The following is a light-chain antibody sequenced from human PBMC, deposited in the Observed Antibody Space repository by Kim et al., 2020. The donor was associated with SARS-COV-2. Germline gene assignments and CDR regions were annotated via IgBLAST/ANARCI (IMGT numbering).Light chain of an antibody. J-gene: IGLJ3*02. CDR2: EVS. Sequence: GQSVTIACTGTSSDVGGYNYVSWYQQRPGTAPKLMIYEVSTRPSGVPDRFSGSKSGNTASLTVSGLQAEDEADYYCSSYAGSNNLVFGGGTQLTVL. CDR1: SSDVGGYNY. CDR3: SSYAGSNNLV. V-gene: IGLV2-8*01.